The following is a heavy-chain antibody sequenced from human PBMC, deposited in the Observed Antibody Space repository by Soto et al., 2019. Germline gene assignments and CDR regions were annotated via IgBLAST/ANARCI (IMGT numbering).Heavy chain of an antibody. CDR2: IIPIFGTA. Sequence: QVQLVQSGAEVKKPGSSVKVSCKASGGTFSSYAISWVRQAPGQGLEWMGGIIPIFGTANYAQKFQGRVTITADESTSTAYMELSSLRSEDTAVYYCVKYSSSSAVLGLYYYYGMDVWGQGTTVTVSS. V-gene: IGHV1-69*01. CDR3: VKYSSSSAVLGLYYYYGMDV. J-gene: IGHJ6*02. CDR1: GGTFSSYA. D-gene: IGHD6-6*01.